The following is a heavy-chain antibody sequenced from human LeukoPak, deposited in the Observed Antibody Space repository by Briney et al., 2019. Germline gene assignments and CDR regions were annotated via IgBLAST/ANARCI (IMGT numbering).Heavy chain of an antibody. CDR1: GYTLIELS. J-gene: IGHJ3*02. V-gene: IGHV1-24*01. CDR2: FDPENGET. CDR3: ATRRGIAVAGPGAFNI. D-gene: IGHD6-19*01. Sequence: GASVKVSCKVSGYTLIELSMHLVRQAPGKGLECMGGFDPENGETIYAQKFQGRVIMTEDTSTDTAYMELSSLRSEDTAVYYCATRRGIAVAGPGAFNIWGQGTMVTVSS.